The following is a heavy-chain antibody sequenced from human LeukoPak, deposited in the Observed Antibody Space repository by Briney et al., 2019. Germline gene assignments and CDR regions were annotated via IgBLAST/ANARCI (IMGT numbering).Heavy chain of an antibody. V-gene: IGHV3-21*01. D-gene: IGHD6-13*01. CDR2: ISSSSSYI. CDR3: ARGGDSSSPFDY. Sequence: PGGSLRLSCAASGFTFSSYSMNWVRQAPGQGLEWVSSISSSSSYIYYADSVKGRFTISRDNAKNSLYLQMNSLRAEDTAVYYCARGGDSSSPFDYWGQGTLVTVSS. J-gene: IGHJ4*02. CDR1: GFTFSSYS.